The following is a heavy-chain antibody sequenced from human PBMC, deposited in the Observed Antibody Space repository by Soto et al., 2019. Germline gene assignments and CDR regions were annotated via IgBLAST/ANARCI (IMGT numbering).Heavy chain of an antibody. V-gene: IGHV3-30*18. CDR1: GFTFSSYG. D-gene: IGHD3-10*01. J-gene: IGHJ5*02. Sequence: QVELVESGGGVVQPGRSLRLSWAASGFTFSSYGMHWVRQAPGKGLEWVAVISYDGSNKYYADSVKGRFTISRDNSKNTLYLQMNSLRAEDTAVYYCAKDLGGAFDPWGQGTLVTVSS. CDR2: ISYDGSNK. CDR3: AKDLGGAFDP.